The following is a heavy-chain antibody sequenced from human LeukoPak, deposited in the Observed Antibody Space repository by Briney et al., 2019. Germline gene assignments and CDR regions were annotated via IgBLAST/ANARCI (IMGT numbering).Heavy chain of an antibody. J-gene: IGHJ4*02. CDR1: GFTFSSYA. CDR3: AKSVVRGVTYLNFDY. D-gene: IGHD3-10*01. V-gene: IGHV3-23*01. CDR2: ISGSGGST. Sequence: GGSLRLSRAASGFTFSSYAMSWVRQAPGKGLEWVSAISGSGGSTYYADSVKGRFTISRDNSKNTLYLQMNSLRAEDTAVYYCAKSVVRGVTYLNFDYWGQGTLVTVSS.